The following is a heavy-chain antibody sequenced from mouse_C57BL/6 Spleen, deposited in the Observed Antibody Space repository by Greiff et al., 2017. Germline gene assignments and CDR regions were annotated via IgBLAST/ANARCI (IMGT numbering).Heavy chain of an antibody. Sequence: EVQLQQSGPELVKPGASVKISCKASGYTFTDYNMDWVKQSHGKSLEWIGDINPNNGGTIYNQKFKGKATLTVDKSSSTAYMELRSLTSEDTAVYYCARGGYDGYYGAYWGQGTLVTVSA. CDR3: ARGGYDGYYGAY. V-gene: IGHV1-18*01. CDR1: GYTFTDYN. CDR2: INPNNGGT. J-gene: IGHJ3*01. D-gene: IGHD2-3*01.